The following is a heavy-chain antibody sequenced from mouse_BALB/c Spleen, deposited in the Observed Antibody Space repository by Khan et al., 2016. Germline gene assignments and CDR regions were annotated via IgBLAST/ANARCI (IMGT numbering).Heavy chain of an antibody. V-gene: IGHV3-2*02. CDR2: IRYSGLT. CDR1: GCSITSDYA. CDR3: AYDGDYAWFPY. D-gene: IGHD2-3*01. J-gene: IGHJ3*01. Sequence: EVQLQESEPGLVKPSQSLSPTCTVTGCSITSDYAWNWIRQFPGNKLAGMGYIRYSGLTNYNLSLKRRISITSDTSKNQFLLQLISVTTEATATYYCAYDGDYAWFPYWGQGTLVTISA.